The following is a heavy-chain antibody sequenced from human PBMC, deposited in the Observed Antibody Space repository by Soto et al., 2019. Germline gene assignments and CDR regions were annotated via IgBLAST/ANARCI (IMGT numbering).Heavy chain of an antibody. V-gene: IGHV3-30*03. J-gene: IGHJ4*02. CDR3: AIVRVADSPLDH. D-gene: IGHD3-10*02. CDR1: GFIFSNYG. Sequence: QVQLVESGGGVVQPGRSLRLSCAGSGFIFSNYGMHGVRQAPGKGLEWVAFISYDGSDILYADSVKGRFTISRDNSKSTLFLHMNRPRAEDTAVYFCAIVRVADSPLDHWGQGSLVTVSS. CDR2: ISYDGSDI.